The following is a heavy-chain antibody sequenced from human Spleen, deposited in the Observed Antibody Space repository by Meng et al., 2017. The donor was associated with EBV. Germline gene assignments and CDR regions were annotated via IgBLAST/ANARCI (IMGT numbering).Heavy chain of an antibody. CDR1: GDSITSGGYS. J-gene: IGHJ5*02. Sequence: QVQLQDSGSVLLRPSQTLSLTCTVSGDSITSGGYSWTWIRQTQVKGLEWIGNIYHSGTTYYNPSLQSRVTLSVDTSANQFSLKLTSLTAADTAVYYCARDQPGWFDPWGQGTLVTVSS. CDR3: ARDQPGWFDP. CDR2: IYHSGTT. D-gene: IGHD1-14*01. V-gene: IGHV4-30-2*01.